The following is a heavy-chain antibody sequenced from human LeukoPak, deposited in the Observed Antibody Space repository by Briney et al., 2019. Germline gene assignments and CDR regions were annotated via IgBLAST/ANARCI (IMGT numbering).Heavy chain of an antibody. CDR3: ARDRDQYCSSTSCYARD. CDR1: GFTFSSYA. D-gene: IGHD2-2*01. J-gene: IGHJ4*02. CDR2: ISGSGGST. V-gene: IGHV3-23*01. Sequence: PGGSPRLSCAASGFTFSSYAMSWVRQAPGKGLEWVSAISGSGGSTYYADSVKGRFTISRDNSKNTLYLQMNSLRGEDTAVYYCARDRDQYCSSTSCYARDWGQGTLVTVSS.